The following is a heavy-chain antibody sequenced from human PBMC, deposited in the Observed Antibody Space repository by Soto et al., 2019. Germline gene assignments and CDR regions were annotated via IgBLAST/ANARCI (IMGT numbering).Heavy chain of an antibody. Sequence: ASVKVSCKASGGTFSSYAISWVRQAPGQGLEWMGGIIPIFGTANYAQKFQGRVTITADESTSTAYMELSSLRSEDTAVYYCARVGPELYSNYTDDYWGQGTLVTVSS. D-gene: IGHD4-4*01. CDR3: ARVGPELYSNYTDDY. V-gene: IGHV1-69*13. CDR1: GGTFSSYA. CDR2: IIPIFGTA. J-gene: IGHJ4*02.